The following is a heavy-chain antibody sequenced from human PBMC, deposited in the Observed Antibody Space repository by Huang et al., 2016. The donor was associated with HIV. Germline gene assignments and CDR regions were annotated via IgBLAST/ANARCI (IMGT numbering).Heavy chain of an antibody. CDR1: GYTFDSYG. CDR3: ARDATGYGTGWSTEFDY. V-gene: IGHV1-18*04. Sequence: HVQLVQSGADVKKPGASVKVSCKASGYTFDSYGINWVRQAPGQGLEWMGGNRPNSGKTNHARKRQGRVTMTTDTTTSTAYMELRSLTSDDTAVYYCARDATGYGTGWSTEFDYWGQGTLVTVSS. CDR2: NRPNSGKT. D-gene: IGHD6-19*01. J-gene: IGHJ4*02.